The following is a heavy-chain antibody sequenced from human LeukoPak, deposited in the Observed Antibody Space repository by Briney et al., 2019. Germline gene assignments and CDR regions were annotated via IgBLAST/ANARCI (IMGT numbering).Heavy chain of an antibody. D-gene: IGHD6-13*01. J-gene: IGHJ4*02. CDR3: ARDIEAAGLFLDY. V-gene: IGHV3-7*01. CDR1: GFTFSSYW. CDR2: MKCDGSEK. Sequence: GGSLRLSCAASGFTFSSYWMSWVRQAPGKGLEWVANMKCDGSEKYYVDSVKGRFTISRDNAKNSLYLQMNSLRAEDTAVYYCARDIEAAGLFLDYWGQGTLVTVSS.